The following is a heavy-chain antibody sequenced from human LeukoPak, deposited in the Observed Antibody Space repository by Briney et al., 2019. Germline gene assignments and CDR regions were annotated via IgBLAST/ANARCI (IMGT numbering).Heavy chain of an antibody. J-gene: IGHJ6*04. D-gene: IGHD3-9*01. Sequence: TGGSLRLSCAASGFTFSSYWMHWVRQAPGKGLVWVSRINSDGSTTSYADSVKGRFTISRDNAKNTLYLQMNSLRAEDTAVYYCARDPRSYGILTGYYYYYGMDVWGKGTTVTVSS. CDR2: INSDGSTT. CDR1: GFTFSSYW. CDR3: ARDPRSYGILTGYYYYYGMDV. V-gene: IGHV3-74*01.